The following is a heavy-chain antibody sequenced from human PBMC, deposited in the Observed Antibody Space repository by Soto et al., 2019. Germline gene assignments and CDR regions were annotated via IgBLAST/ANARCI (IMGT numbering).Heavy chain of an antibody. V-gene: IGHV3-64*01. D-gene: IGHD6-19*01. Sequence: GGSLRLSCAASGFTFSSYAMHWVRQAPGKGLEYVSAISSNGGSTYYANSVKGRFTISRDNSKNTLYLQMGSLRAEDMAVYYCARDKWPVTVDYYYYYYMDVWGKGTTVTVSS. CDR1: GFTFSSYA. CDR2: ISSNGGST. CDR3: ARDKWPVTVDYYYYYYMDV. J-gene: IGHJ6*03.